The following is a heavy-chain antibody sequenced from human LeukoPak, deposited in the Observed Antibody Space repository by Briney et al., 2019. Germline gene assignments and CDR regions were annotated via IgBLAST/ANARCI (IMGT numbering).Heavy chain of an antibody. Sequence: PSETLSLTCTVSGGSISSSSYYWGWIRQPPGKGLEWIGRIYYSGSTYYSPSLKSRVTISVDTSKNQFSLKLSSVTAADTAVYYCARVRGSRQQGTFDYWGQGTLVTVSS. CDR3: ARVRGSRQQGTFDY. CDR2: IYYSGST. D-gene: IGHD6-13*01. V-gene: IGHV4-39*01. J-gene: IGHJ4*02. CDR1: GGSISSSSYY.